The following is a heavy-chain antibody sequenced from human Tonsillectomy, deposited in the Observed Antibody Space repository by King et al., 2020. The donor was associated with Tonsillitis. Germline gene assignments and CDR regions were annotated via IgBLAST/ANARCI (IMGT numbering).Heavy chain of an antibody. Sequence: VQLQQWGAGLLKPSETLSLTCAVYGGSFSGYYWSWIRQPPGKGLEWIGKINHSGSTNYNPSLKSRVTISIDTSKNQFSLTLSSLTAADTAVYYCARFAGTYYYDSSGYFFDYWGQGTLVTVSS. V-gene: IGHV4-34*01. D-gene: IGHD3-22*01. CDR2: INHSGST. CDR3: ARFAGTYYYDSSGYFFDY. J-gene: IGHJ4*02. CDR1: GGSFSGYY.